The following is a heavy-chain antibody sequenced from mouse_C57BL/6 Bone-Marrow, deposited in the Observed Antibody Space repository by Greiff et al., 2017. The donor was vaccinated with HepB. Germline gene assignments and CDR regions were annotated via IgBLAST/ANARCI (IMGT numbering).Heavy chain of an antibody. D-gene: IGHD1-1*01. CDR3: ARNTYYYGSSPNFDV. J-gene: IGHJ1*03. V-gene: IGHV2-2*01. CDR2: IWSGGST. Sequence: VKLVESGPGLVQPSQSLSITCTVSGFSLTSYGVHWVRQSPGKGLEWLGVIWSGGSTDYNAAFISRLSISKDNSKSQVFFKMNSLQADDTAIYYCARNTYYYGSSPNFDVWGTGTTVTVSS. CDR1: GFSLTSYG.